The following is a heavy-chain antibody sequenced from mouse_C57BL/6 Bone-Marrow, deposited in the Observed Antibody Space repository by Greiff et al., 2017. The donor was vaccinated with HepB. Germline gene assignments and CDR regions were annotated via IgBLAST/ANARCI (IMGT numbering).Heavy chain of an antibody. CDR1: GFSFTSYG. CDR2: IWSGGST. J-gene: IGHJ3*01. D-gene: IGHD1-1*01. CDR3: ARNHYGSSYRFAY. V-gene: IGHV2-2*01. Sequence: QVQLQQSGPGLVQPSQSLSITCTVSGFSFTSYGVHWVRQSPGKGLEWLGVIWSGGSTDYNAAFISRLSISKDNSKSQVFFKMNSLQADDTAIYYCARNHYGSSYRFAYWGQGTLVTVSA.